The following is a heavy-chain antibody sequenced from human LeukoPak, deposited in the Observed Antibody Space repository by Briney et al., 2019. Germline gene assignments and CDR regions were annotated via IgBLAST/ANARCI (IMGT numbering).Heavy chain of an antibody. V-gene: IGHV3-33*06. J-gene: IGHJ6*03. CDR2: IWSDGSNK. CDR1: GFTFSSYG. Sequence: PGGSLRLSCAASGFTFSSYGMHWVRQAPGKGLEWVAVIWSDGSNKYYADSVKGRFTISRDNSKNTLYLQMNSLRAEDTAVYYCEKEELDIVVVQAAKVAYYMDVWGKGTTVTVSS. D-gene: IGHD2-2*03. CDR3: EKEELDIVVVQAAKVAYYMDV.